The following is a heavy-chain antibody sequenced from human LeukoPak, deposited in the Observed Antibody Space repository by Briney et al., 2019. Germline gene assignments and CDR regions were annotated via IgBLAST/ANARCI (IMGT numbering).Heavy chain of an antibody. Sequence: PETLSLTCTVSGGSISSYYWSWIRQPPGKGLEWIGYIYYSGNTNYNPSLKSRVTISVDTSKNQFSLKLNSVTAADTAVYYCARGRYCSGGSCYLVYWGQGTLVTVSS. CDR3: ARGRYCSGGSCYLVY. J-gene: IGHJ4*02. CDR1: GGSISSYY. D-gene: IGHD2-15*01. CDR2: IYYSGNT. V-gene: IGHV4-59*01.